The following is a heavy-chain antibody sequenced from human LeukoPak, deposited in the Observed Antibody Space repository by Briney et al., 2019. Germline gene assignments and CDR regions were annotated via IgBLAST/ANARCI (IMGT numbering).Heavy chain of an antibody. CDR2: ISSSSTTI. Sequence: PGGSLRLSCVGSGFIFSNYRMNWVRQDPGKGLEWISYISSSSTTIYYADSVKGRFTISRDDAKNSLYLQMNSLRVEDTAVYYCAREFGSWGQGALVTVSS. CDR1: GFIFSNYR. J-gene: IGHJ4*02. CDR3: AREFGS. V-gene: IGHV3-48*01.